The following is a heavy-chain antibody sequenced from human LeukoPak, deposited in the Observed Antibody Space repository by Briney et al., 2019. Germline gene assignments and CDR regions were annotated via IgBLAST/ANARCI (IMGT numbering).Heavy chain of an antibody. Sequence: SETLSLTCTASGGSIRSGIYYWGWIRQAPGKGLEWIGSIYYSGNAYYNPSLKSRVTISVDTSKNQLSLKLNSVTAADTAVYYCARHVRQQLPPKAFDYWGQGTLVTVSS. CDR3: ARHVRQQLPPKAFDY. CDR1: GGSIRSGIYY. J-gene: IGHJ4*02. CDR2: IYYSGNA. D-gene: IGHD6-13*01. V-gene: IGHV4-39*01.